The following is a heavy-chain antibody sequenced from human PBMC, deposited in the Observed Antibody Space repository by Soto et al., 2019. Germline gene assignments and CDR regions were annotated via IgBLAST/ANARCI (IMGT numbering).Heavy chain of an antibody. V-gene: IGHV3-23*01. J-gene: IGHJ6*03. D-gene: IGHD3-3*02. CDR1: GFTFNSHA. Sequence: GGSLRLSCAASGFTFNSHAMRWVRQAPGKGLEWVSGITSGGAAYYADSVKGRFTISRDNSKNTLYLQMNSLRTEDAAVYYCAKLLEFKSYYYMDVWGKGTTVTVSS. CDR3: AKLLEFKSYYYMDV. CDR2: ITSGGAA.